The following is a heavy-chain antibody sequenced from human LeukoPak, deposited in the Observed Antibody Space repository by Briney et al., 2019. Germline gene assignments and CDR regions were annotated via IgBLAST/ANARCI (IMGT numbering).Heavy chain of an antibody. V-gene: IGHV4-31*03. CDR1: GGSISSGGYY. D-gene: IGHD6-25*01. J-gene: IGHJ4*02. Sequence: PSQTLSLTCTVSGGSISSGGYYWSWIRQHPGKGLEWIGYIYYSRSTYYNPSLKSRVTISVDTSKNQFSLKLSSVTAADTAVYYCARALSSGGALFDYWGQGTLVTVSS. CDR3: ARALSSGGALFDY. CDR2: IYYSRST.